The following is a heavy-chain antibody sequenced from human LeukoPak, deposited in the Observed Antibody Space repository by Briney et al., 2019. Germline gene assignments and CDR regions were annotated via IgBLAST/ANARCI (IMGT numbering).Heavy chain of an antibody. CDR3: ARSWVAGYGTVLDY. V-gene: IGHV5-51*01. D-gene: IGHD6-19*01. Sequence: GESLKISCKGSGFTFTNYWIGWVRQMPGKGLEWMGTIYPGDSDTRHSPSFQGQVTISADKSISTAYLQWSSLKASDTAMYYCARSWVAGYGTVLDYWGQGTLVTVSS. CDR1: GFTFTNYW. CDR2: IYPGDSDT. J-gene: IGHJ4*02.